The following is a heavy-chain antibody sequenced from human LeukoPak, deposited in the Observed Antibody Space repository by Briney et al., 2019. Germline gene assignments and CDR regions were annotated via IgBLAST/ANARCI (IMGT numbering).Heavy chain of an antibody. CDR3: ARDVRYFDLYYFDY. CDR2: ISAYNGNT. V-gene: IGHV1-18*01. J-gene: IGHJ4*02. CDR1: GYTFTSYG. D-gene: IGHD3-9*01. Sequence: ASVKVSCKASGYTFTSYGISWVRQAPGQGLEWMGWISAYNGNTNYAQKLQGRVTMTTDTSTSTAYMELRSLRSDDTAVYYCARDVRYFDLYYFDYWGQGTLVTVSS.